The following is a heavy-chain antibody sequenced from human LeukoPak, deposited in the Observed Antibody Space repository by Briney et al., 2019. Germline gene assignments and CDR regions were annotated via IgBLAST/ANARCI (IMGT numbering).Heavy chain of an antibody. CDR2: INSDGSTT. J-gene: IGHJ4*02. Sequence: GGSLRLSCTASGFTISSYWMHWVRQAPGKGLVWVSRINSDGSTTSYTDSVKGRFSISRDNAKNTLYLQMNSLRTEDTAVYYCTRGGTAARPDYFDLWGQGTLVTVSS. D-gene: IGHD6-6*01. CDR3: TRGGTAARPDYFDL. V-gene: IGHV3-74*01. CDR1: GFTISSYW.